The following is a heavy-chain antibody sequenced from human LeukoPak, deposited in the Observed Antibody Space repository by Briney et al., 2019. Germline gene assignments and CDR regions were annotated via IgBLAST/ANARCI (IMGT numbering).Heavy chain of an antibody. D-gene: IGHD2-2*01. CDR1: GYTFTSYG. V-gene: IGHV1-18*01. CDR3: ARVVVDCSSTSCYARYLYYYGMDV. J-gene: IGHJ6*02. CDR2: ISAYNGNT. Sequence: ASVKASCKASGYTFTSYGISWVRQAPGQGLEWMGWISAYNGNTNYAQKLQGRVTMTTDTSTSTAYMELRSLRSDDTAVYYCARVVVDCSSTSCYARYLYYYGMDVWGQGTTVTVSS.